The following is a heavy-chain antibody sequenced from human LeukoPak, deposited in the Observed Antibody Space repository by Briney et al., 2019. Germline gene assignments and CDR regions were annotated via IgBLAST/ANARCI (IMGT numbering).Heavy chain of an antibody. CDR2: IYYSGST. D-gene: IGHD6-13*01. CDR3: ARKRRRGYSSSWYYFDY. Sequence: SETLSLTCTVSGGSINSYYWSWIRQPPGKGLEWIGYIYYSGSTNYNPSLKSRVTISVDTSKNQFSLKLSSVTAADTAVYYCARKRRRGYSSSWYYFDYWGQGTLVTVSS. CDR1: GGSINSYY. J-gene: IGHJ4*02. V-gene: IGHV4-59*12.